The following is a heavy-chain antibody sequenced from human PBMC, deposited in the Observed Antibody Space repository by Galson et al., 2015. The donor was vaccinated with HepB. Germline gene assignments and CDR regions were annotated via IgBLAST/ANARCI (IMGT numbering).Heavy chain of an antibody. CDR1: GYIFTDND. CDR2: INTNTGNP. V-gene: IGHV7-4-1*02. CDR3: ARSLPYTDDSSGYLVS. Sequence: SVKVSCKASGYIFTDNDMNWVRQAPGQGLEWMGCINTNTGNPTYAQGFTGRFAFSMDRRSSTAYLQISGLKAEDTATYFCARSLPYTDDSSGYLVSWGQGTLVIVSS. J-gene: IGHJ5*02. D-gene: IGHD3-22*01.